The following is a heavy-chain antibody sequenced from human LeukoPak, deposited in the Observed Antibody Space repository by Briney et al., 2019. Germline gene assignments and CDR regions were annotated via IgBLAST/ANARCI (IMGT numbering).Heavy chain of an antibody. CDR3: AKVAYNWISYGPFDY. J-gene: IGHJ4*02. D-gene: IGHD1-20*01. CDR1: GFTFSTYT. CDR2: ITNDGTST. Sequence: GGSLRLSCAASGFTFSTYTIHWVRQVPGKGLMWVSRITNDGTSTTYADSVKGRFTISRDNAKDTLYLQMNSLRAEDTALYYCAKVAYNWISYGPFDYWGQGTLVTVSS. V-gene: IGHV3-74*01.